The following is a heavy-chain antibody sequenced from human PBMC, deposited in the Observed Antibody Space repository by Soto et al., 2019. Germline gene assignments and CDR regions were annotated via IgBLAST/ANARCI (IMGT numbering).Heavy chain of an antibody. CDR3: AKDRGDYVLDY. V-gene: IGHV3-23*01. Sequence: GWSLRLSCAASGFTFSSYAMSWVRQAPGKGLEWVSTISGGGGSTNYADSVKGRFTISRDNSKNTLYLQMNSLRAEDTAVYYCAKDRGDYVLDYWGQGTLVTVSS. J-gene: IGHJ4*02. CDR1: GFTFSSYA. D-gene: IGHD4-17*01. CDR2: ISGGGGST.